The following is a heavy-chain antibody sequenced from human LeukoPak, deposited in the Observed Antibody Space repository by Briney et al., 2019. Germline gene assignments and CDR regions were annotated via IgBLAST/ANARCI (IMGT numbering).Heavy chain of an antibody. V-gene: IGHV4-39*01. CDR1: GASISSSSYY. D-gene: IGHD1-1*01. CDR3: AVETDGDYFDY. CDR2: IYYPGST. Sequence: PSETLSLTCTVSGASISSSSYYWGWIRQPPGKGLEWIGNIYYPGSTYYNPSLKSRVTISVDTSKNQLSLKLTSVTAADTAVYYCAVETDGDYFDYWGQGTLVTVSS. J-gene: IGHJ4*02.